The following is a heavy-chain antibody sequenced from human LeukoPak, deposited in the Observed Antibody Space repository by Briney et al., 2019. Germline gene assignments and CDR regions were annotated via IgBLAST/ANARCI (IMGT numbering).Heavy chain of an antibody. CDR1: GFTFDSYA. Sequence: GGSLRLSCAASGFTFDSYAMSWVRQAPGKGLEWVSAISDSAGSTYYADSVKGRFTMSRDNRRNTVYLHMDSLRAEDTAVYYCAKVIQLWLVDAFDIWGRGTTVTVSS. CDR3: AKVIQLWLVDAFDI. D-gene: IGHD5-18*01. V-gene: IGHV3-23*01. J-gene: IGHJ3*02. CDR2: ISDSAGST.